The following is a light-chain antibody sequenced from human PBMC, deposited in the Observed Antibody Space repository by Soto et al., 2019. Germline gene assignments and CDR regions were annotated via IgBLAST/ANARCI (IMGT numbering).Light chain of an antibody. V-gene: IGKV1-12*01. CDR3: QHANRLSPHS. Sequence: DIQMTQSPSSVSASVGDRVTITCRASQRISTWLAWYQQKPGEAPKLLIYASSRLQSGVPSRFSRSGSRKALPPTSSRLQPEDVATYYWQHANRLSPHSFGGGTKVEI. J-gene: IGKJ4*01. CDR1: QRISTW. CDR2: ASS.